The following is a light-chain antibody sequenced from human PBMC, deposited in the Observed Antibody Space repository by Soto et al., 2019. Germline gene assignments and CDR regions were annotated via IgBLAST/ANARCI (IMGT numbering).Light chain of an antibody. Sequence: DIQMTQSPSTLSASVGDRVTITCRASQSISNWLAWYQQKPGKAPKLLVYKASNLEAGVPSRFSGSGSGTEFNLTISGLQPEDLGTYYCQQYNSFSTFGHGSKVEIK. CDR3: QQYNSFST. CDR1: QSISNW. J-gene: IGKJ1*01. V-gene: IGKV1-5*03. CDR2: KAS.